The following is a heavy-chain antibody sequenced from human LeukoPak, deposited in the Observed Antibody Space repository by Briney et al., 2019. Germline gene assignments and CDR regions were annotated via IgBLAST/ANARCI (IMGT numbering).Heavy chain of an antibody. Sequence: GGSLRLSCAASGFTFSTYAMSWVRQAPWKGLEWVSSISGSGGSTYYADSVKGRFTISRDNSKNTLYLQMNSLRAEDTALYYCAKDIVVVPAAEGDAFDIWGQGTMVTVSS. D-gene: IGHD2-2*01. CDR3: AKDIVVVPAAEGDAFDI. V-gene: IGHV3-23*01. J-gene: IGHJ3*02. CDR1: GFTFSTYA. CDR2: ISGSGGST.